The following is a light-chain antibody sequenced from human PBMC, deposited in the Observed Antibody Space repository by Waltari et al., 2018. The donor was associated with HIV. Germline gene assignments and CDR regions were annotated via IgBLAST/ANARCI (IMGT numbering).Light chain of an antibody. CDR2: ENN. CDR1: SSNIGNNY. J-gene: IGLJ3*02. Sequence: QSVLTQPPSVSAAPGQKVTISCSGSSSNIGNNYVSWYQQLPGTAPKLLIYENNKRPSGIPDRFSGSKSGTSATLGITGLQTGDEADYYCGTWDNSLVWVFGGGTKLTVL. V-gene: IGLV1-51*02. CDR3: GTWDNSLVWV.